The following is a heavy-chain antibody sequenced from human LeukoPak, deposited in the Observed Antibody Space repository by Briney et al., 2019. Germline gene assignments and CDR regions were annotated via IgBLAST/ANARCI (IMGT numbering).Heavy chain of an antibody. D-gene: IGHD2-2*01. Sequence: ASVKVSCKASGYTFTDYYMHWVRQGPGQGLEWMGWINANRGGTNCAQRFQGRVTMTRDTSITTAYMELSRLKSDDTAVYYCARRYCSSTSCYYFDYWGQGTLVTVSS. CDR3: ARRYCSSTSCYYFDY. J-gene: IGHJ4*02. CDR1: GYTFTDYY. CDR2: INANRGGT. V-gene: IGHV1-2*02.